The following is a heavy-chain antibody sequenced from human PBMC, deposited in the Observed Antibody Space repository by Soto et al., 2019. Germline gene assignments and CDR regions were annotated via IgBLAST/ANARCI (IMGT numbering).Heavy chain of an antibody. Sequence: QVQLVESGGGVVQPGRSLRLSCAASGFTFSSYGMHWVRQAPGKGLEWVAVISYDGSNKYYADSVKGRFTISRDNSKNTLYLQMNSLRAEDTAVYYCRAVTPSIEHYFDYWGQGTLVTVAS. CDR1: GFTFSSYG. D-gene: IGHD6-19*01. CDR2: ISYDGSNK. V-gene: IGHV3-30*03. J-gene: IGHJ4*02. CDR3: RAVTPSIEHYFDY.